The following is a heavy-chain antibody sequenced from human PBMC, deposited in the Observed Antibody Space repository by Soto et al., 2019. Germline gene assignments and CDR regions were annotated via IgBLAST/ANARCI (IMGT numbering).Heavy chain of an antibody. V-gene: IGHV3-21*01. J-gene: IGHJ6*02. CDR2: ISRSSSNI. CDR3: ARDLKVAAAGTGYYYYGMDV. D-gene: IGHD6-13*01. CDR1: GFNFSSYS. Sequence: EVQLVESGGGLVKPGGSLRLSCAASGFNFSSYSMNWVRQAPGKGLEWVSSISRSSSNIYYVDSVKGRFTISRDNAKNSLYLQINSLRAEETAVYYCARDLKVAAAGTGYYYYGMDVWGQGTTVTVSS.